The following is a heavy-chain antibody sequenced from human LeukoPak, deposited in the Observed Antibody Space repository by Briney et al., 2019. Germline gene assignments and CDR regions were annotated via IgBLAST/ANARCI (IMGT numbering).Heavy chain of an antibody. D-gene: IGHD2-15*01. Sequence: GGSLRLSCAASGFTFSSYEMNWVRQAPGKGLEWISYISSSGKRIYYADSVKGRFTISRDNAKNSLYLQMNSLRAEDTAVYYCAAGPHIVVVVAANPSPHFDYWGQGTLVTVSS. CDR2: ISSSGKRI. V-gene: IGHV3-48*03. J-gene: IGHJ4*02. CDR1: GFTFSSYE. CDR3: AAGPHIVVVVAANPSPHFDY.